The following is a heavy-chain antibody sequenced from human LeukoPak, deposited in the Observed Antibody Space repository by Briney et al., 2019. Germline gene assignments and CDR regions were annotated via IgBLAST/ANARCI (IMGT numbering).Heavy chain of an antibody. D-gene: IGHD6-19*01. CDR2: ISYDGGNE. CDR1: GFIFEDFA. CDR3: ARDPPFSSGWSQNHFDH. J-gene: IGHJ4*02. V-gene: IGHV3-30*04. Sequence: PGRSLRLSCTPSGFIFEDFAMHWVRQAPGKGLEWVALISYDGGNENYADSVKGRFTISRDNSKNILYLHMNSPRPEDTAVYYCARDPPFSSGWSQNHFDHWGQGTLVTVSS.